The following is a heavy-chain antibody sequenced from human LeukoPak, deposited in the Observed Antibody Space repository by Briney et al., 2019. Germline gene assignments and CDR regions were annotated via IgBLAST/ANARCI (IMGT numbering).Heavy chain of an antibody. CDR3: ARNVRGPGDY. CDR2: INQDGSEE. J-gene: IGHJ4*02. Sequence: GGSLRLSCAASGLPFSTFWMNWVRQAPGKGLEWVANINQDGSEEYYVDSVKGRFTISRDNAKNSVYLQMNSLRVEDTGIYYCARNVRGPGDYWGQGTVVTVSS. V-gene: IGHV3-7*01. CDR1: GLPFSTFW.